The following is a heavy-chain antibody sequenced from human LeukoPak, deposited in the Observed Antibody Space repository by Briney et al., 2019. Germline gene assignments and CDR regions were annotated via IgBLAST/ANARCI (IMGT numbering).Heavy chain of an antibody. CDR1: GGSISSYY. CDR2: IYYSGST. V-gene: IGHV4-59*01. CDR3: ARGYSSSWYY. D-gene: IGHD6-13*01. Sequence: KTSETLSLTCTVSGGSISSYYWSWIRQPPGKGLEWIGYIYYSGSTNYNPSLKSRVTISVDTSKNQFSLKLSSVTAADTAVYYCARGYSSSWYYWGQGTLVTVSS. J-gene: IGHJ4*02.